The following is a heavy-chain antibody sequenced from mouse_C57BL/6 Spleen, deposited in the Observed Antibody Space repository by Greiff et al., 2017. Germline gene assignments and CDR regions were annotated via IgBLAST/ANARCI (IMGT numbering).Heavy chain of an antibody. CDR3: ASQLTGYAMDY. CDR2: ISDGGSYT. V-gene: IGHV5-4*03. CDR1: GFTFSSYA. D-gene: IGHD1-1*01. Sequence: EVKVVESGGGLVKPGGSLKLSCAASGFTFSSYAMSWVRQTPEKRLEWVATISDGGSYTYYPDNVKGRFTISRDNAKNNLYLQMSHLKSEDTAMYYCASQLTGYAMDYWGQGTSVTVSS. J-gene: IGHJ4*01.